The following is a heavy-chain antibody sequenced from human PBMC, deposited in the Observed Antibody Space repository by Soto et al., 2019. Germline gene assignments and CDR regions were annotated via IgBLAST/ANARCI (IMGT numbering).Heavy chain of an antibody. CDR2: IYHSGST. Sequence: SETLSLTCAVSGVSISSSNWSSWVRQPPGKGLEGIGGIYHSGSTNYNPSLKRRVTISVDKSKNQFSLKLSSVTAADKAVYYCVRYSSLLSRQYMDVWGKGTTVTVSS. V-gene: IGHV4-4*02. CDR3: VRYSSLLSRQYMDV. J-gene: IGHJ6*03. CDR1: GVSISSSNW. D-gene: IGHD6-13*01.